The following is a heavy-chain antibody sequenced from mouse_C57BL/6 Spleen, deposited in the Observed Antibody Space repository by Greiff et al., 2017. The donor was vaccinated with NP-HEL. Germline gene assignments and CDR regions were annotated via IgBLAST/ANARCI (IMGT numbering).Heavy chain of an antibody. CDR1: GYTFTDYY. J-gene: IGHJ4*01. Sequence: QVQLQQSGAELVRPGASVKLSCKASGYTFTDYYINWVKQRPGQGLEWIARIYPGSGNTYYNEKFKGKATLTAEKSSSTAYMQLSSLTSEDSAVYFCARGGGIYYDLMDYWGQGTSVTVSS. CDR3: ARGGGIYYDLMDY. V-gene: IGHV1-76*01. D-gene: IGHD2-4*01. CDR2: IYPGSGNT.